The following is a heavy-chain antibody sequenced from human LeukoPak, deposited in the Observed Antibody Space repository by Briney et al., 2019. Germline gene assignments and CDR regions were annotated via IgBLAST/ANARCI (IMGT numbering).Heavy chain of an antibody. CDR1: GFTFSSYW. J-gene: IGHJ4*02. CDR2: INWNGGST. Sequence: PGGSLRLSCAASGFTFSSYWMHWVRQAPGKGLEWVSGINWNGGSTGYADSVKGRFTISRDNAKNSLYLQMNSLRAEDTALYYCARDTPTYYDFWSGYSNYYFDYWGQGTLVTVSS. D-gene: IGHD3-3*01. CDR3: ARDTPTYYDFWSGYSNYYFDY. V-gene: IGHV3-20*04.